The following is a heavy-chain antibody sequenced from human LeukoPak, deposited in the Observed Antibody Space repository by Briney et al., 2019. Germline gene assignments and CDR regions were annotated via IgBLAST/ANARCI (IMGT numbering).Heavy chain of an antibody. V-gene: IGHV4-59*01. CDR3: ARGESSSYDYYYGMDV. Sequence: SETLSLTCTVSGGSISSYYWSWIRQPPGKGLEWIGYIYYSGSTNYNPSLKSRVTISVDTSKNQFSLKLSSVTAADTAVYYCARGESSSYDYYYGMDVWGQGTTVTVSS. CDR2: IYYSGST. CDR1: GGSISSYY. D-gene: IGHD6-13*01. J-gene: IGHJ6*02.